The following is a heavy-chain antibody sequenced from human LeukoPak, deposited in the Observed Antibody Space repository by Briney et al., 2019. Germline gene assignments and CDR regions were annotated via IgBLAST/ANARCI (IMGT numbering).Heavy chain of an antibody. CDR3: ARGGYYDSSGSSLFDY. CDR1: GGSFSGYY. CDR2: INHSGST. J-gene: IGHJ4*02. V-gene: IGHV4-34*01. Sequence: SETLSLTCAVYGGSFSGYYWSWIRQPPGKGLEWIGEINHSGSTNYNPSLRSRVTISVDTSKNQFSLKLSSVTAAETAVYYCARGGYYDSSGSSLFDYWGQGTLVTVSS. D-gene: IGHD3-22*01.